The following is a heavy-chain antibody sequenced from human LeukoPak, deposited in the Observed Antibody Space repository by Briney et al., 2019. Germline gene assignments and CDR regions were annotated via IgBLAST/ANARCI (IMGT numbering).Heavy chain of an antibody. Sequence: PGGSVTLSCAASRFTFSSYSMNWLRQAPGKGLEWVSSISSSSSYIYYADSVKGRFTISRDNAKNSLYLQMNSLRAENTAVYYCARRRWLQKRPPVYYWGQGALVTVSS. CDR1: RFTFSSYS. D-gene: IGHD5-24*01. V-gene: IGHV3-21*01. CDR2: ISSSSSYI. J-gene: IGHJ4*02. CDR3: ARRRWLQKRPPVYY.